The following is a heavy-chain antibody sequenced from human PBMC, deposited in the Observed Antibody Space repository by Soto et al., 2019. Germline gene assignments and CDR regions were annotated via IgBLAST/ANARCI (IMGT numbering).Heavy chain of an antibody. D-gene: IGHD1-26*01. CDR1: GFTFTSSV. Sequence: QMQLVQSGPEVKKPGTSVKVSCKASGFTFTSSVVQWVRQARGQRLEWIGWIVVGSGKTNYAQKFQERVTITRDMSTSTAYMELSSLRSEDTAVYYCARDMHAGFTHYFDPWGQGTLVTVSS. V-gene: IGHV1-58*01. CDR3: ARDMHAGFTHYFDP. CDR2: IVVGSGKT. J-gene: IGHJ5*02.